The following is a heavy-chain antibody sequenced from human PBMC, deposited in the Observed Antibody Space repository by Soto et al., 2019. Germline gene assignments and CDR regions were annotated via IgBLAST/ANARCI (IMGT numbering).Heavy chain of an antibody. CDR1: GGSISSDDYY. CDR2: VSFSGIS. CDR3: ASGIRFSES. D-gene: IGHD3-3*01. J-gene: IGHJ5*02. V-gene: IGHV4-31*03. Sequence: QVQLQESGPGLLKPSQTLSLTCTVSGGSISSDDYYWTWIRQHPEKGLEWIGYVSFSGISHHSPSLKSRATISLDTSENQLSLRLSSVTAADTAIYFCASGIRFSESWGEGTLVTVSS.